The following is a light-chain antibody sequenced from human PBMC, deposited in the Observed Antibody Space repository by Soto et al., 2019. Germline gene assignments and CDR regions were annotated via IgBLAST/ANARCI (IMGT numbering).Light chain of an antibody. Sequence: FVRTQFSASLSLSPGERATLSGRASRSVSRNYLAWYQQKPGQAPRLLIYGASSRSTGIPDRFSGSASGTDFTLTISRLEPEDFAVYYCQQYVSSPLTFGGGTKVDIK. CDR2: GAS. CDR1: RSVSRNY. V-gene: IGKV3-20*01. J-gene: IGKJ4*01. CDR3: QQYVSSPLT.